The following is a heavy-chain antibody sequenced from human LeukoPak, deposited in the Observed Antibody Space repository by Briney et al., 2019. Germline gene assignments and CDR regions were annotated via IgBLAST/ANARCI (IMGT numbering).Heavy chain of an antibody. V-gene: IGHV3-53*01. CDR3: ARAHSGHTDSYFDY. CDR1: GFTVNTNY. D-gene: IGHD3-10*01. Sequence: GGSLRLSCAASGFTVNTNYMNWVRQAPGQGLEWVSIIYPGGRTHSADSVKGRFTISRDSSRNTLYLQMNSLRAEDTAVYYCARAHSGHTDSYFDYWGQGTLVTVSS. J-gene: IGHJ4*02. CDR2: IYPGGRT.